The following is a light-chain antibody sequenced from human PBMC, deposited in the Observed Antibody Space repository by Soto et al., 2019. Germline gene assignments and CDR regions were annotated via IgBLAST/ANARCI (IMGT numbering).Light chain of an antibody. V-gene: IGKV1-13*02. CDR2: DAS. CDR1: QGISSA. CDR3: QQFNSYPLS. J-gene: IGKJ5*01. Sequence: GDRVTITCRASQGISSALAWYQQTPGKAPKLLIYDASSLESGVPSRFSGSGSGTDFTLTISSLQPEDFATYYCQQFNSYPLSFGQGTRLEIK.